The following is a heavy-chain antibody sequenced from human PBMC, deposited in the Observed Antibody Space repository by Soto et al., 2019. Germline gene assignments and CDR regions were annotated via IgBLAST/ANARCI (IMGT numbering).Heavy chain of an antibody. D-gene: IGHD3-10*01. J-gene: IGHJ6*02. CDR3: ARAHTRYYYGSGSYLYYYGMDV. CDR1: GGSVSSGSYY. Sequence: SETLSLTCTVSGGSVSSGSYYWSWIRQPPGKGLEWIGYIYYSGSTNYNPSLKSRVTISVDTSKNQFSLKLSSVTAADTAVYYCARAHTRYYYGSGSYLYYYGMDVWGQGTTVTVSS. CDR2: IYYSGST. V-gene: IGHV4-61*01.